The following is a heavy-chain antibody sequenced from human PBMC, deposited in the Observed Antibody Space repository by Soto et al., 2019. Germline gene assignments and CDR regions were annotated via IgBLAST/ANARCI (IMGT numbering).Heavy chain of an antibody. D-gene: IGHD2-15*01. CDR1: GFTFSSYA. CDR2: ISGSGGST. J-gene: IGHJ1*01. CDR3: AKGLVVVVAATQPEYFQH. V-gene: IGHV3-23*01. Sequence: GGSLRLSCAASGFTFSSYAMSWVRQAPGKGLEWVSAISGSGGSTYYADSVKGRFTISRDNSKNTLYLQMNSLRAEDTAVYYCAKGLVVVVAATQPEYFQHWGQGTLVIVSS.